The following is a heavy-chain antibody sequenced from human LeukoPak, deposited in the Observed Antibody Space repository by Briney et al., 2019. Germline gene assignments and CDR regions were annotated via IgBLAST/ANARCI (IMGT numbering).Heavy chain of an antibody. V-gene: IGHV3-30*18. CDR2: ISYDGSNK. D-gene: IGHD5-12*01. Sequence: PGGSLRLSCAASGFTFSSYGMHWVRQAPGKGLEWVAVISYDGSNKYYADSVKGRFTISRDNSKNTLYLQMNSLRAEDTAVYYCAKGIVATITLDYWGQGTLVTVSS. J-gene: IGHJ4*02. CDR1: GFTFSSYG. CDR3: AKGIVATITLDY.